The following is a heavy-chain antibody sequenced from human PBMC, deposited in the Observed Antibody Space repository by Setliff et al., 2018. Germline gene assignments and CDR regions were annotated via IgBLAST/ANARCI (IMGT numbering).Heavy chain of an antibody. Sequence: ASVKISCKASGYAFGSSGISWVRQAPGQGLEWMGWISAYNGYIVYAQKFQGRVTMTTDTSTTTAYMEVRSLRSDDTAVYYCARDRKEIVVKPPAASLDYWGQGTQVTVSS. J-gene: IGHJ4*02. CDR1: GYAFGSSG. D-gene: IGHD2-2*01. V-gene: IGHV1-18*01. CDR2: ISAYNGYI. CDR3: ARDRKEIVVKPPAASLDY.